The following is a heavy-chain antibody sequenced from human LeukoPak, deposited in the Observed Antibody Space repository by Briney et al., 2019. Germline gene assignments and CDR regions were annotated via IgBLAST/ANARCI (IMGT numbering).Heavy chain of an antibody. CDR1: GFTFSSYA. Sequence: GRSLRLSCAASGFTFSSYAMHWVRQAPGKGLEWVAVISYDGSNKYYADSVKGRFTISRDNSKNTLYLQMNSLRAEDTAVYYCARDPGGAVDYYYYGMDVWGQGTTVTVSS. CDR3: ARDPGGAVDYYYYGMDV. V-gene: IGHV3-30-3*01. CDR2: ISYDGSNK. J-gene: IGHJ6*01. D-gene: IGHD2-15*01.